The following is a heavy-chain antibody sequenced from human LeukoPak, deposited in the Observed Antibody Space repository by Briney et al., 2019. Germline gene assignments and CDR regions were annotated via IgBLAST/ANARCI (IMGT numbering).Heavy chain of an antibody. Sequence: SETLSLTCTVSGGSISSYYWSWIRQPPGKGLEWIGYIYYSGSTNYNPSLKSRVTISVDTSKNQFSLKLSSVTAADTAVYYCARAGYSGYDPASDYWGQGTLVTVSS. CDR1: GGSISSYY. D-gene: IGHD5-12*01. CDR2: IYYSGST. V-gene: IGHV4-59*12. CDR3: ARAGYSGYDPASDY. J-gene: IGHJ4*02.